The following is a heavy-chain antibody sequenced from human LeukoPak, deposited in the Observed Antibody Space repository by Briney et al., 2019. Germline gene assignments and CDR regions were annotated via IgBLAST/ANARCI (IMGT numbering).Heavy chain of an antibody. CDR2: IIPIFGTA. CDR1: GGTFSSYA. Sequence: SVKVSCKASGGTFSSYAISWVRQAPGQGLEWMGRIIPIFGTANYAQRFQGRVTITTDESTSTAYMELSSLRSEDTAVYYCLIVVTAVYYFDYWGQGTLVTVSS. J-gene: IGHJ4*02. D-gene: IGHD2-21*02. CDR3: LIVVTAVYYFDY. V-gene: IGHV1-69*05.